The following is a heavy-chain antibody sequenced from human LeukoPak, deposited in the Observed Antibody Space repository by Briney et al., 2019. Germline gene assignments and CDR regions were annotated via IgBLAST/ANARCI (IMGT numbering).Heavy chain of an antibody. Sequence: PGGSLRLSCAASGFTFSSYELNWVRQAPGMGLEWVSYISSSGSTISYADSVKGRFTISRDNAKNSLYLQMNSLRAEDTAVYYCAREGASTVTKDAFDIWGQGTMVTVSS. CDR3: AREGASTVTKDAFDI. CDR2: ISSSGSTI. D-gene: IGHD4-17*01. CDR1: GFTFSSYE. V-gene: IGHV3-48*03. J-gene: IGHJ3*02.